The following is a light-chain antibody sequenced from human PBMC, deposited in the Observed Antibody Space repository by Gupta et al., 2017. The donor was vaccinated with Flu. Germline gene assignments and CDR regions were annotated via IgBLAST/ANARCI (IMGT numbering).Light chain of an antibody. CDR3: QHYDTLPRFT. V-gene: IGKV1-33*01. Sequence: DIQMTQSPSSLSASVGDRVTITCQASQDTSNYLNWYQQKPGKAPKLLIYDASKSETGVPSRFSGSGSGTDYTFTISSLQPEDIATYYCQHYDTLPRFTFGPGTKVEI. CDR1: QDTSNY. CDR2: DAS. J-gene: IGKJ3*01.